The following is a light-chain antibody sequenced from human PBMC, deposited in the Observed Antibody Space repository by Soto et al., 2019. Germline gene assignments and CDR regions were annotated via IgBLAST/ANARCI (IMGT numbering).Light chain of an antibody. Sequence: EIVLTQSPGTLSLSPGERATLSCRASQSVRNNYLAWYQQKPGQAPRFLIYAISNRATGIPDRFSGGGSGTDFTLTISRLEPEDFAVYYCQQFGSYPLTFGGGTKVEIK. CDR3: QQFGSYPLT. CDR1: QSVRNNY. CDR2: AIS. J-gene: IGKJ4*01. V-gene: IGKV3-20*01.